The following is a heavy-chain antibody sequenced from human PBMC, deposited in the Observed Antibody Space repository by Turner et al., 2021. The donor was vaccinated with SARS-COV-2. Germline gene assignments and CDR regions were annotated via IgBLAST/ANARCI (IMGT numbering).Heavy chain of an antibody. CDR1: GFTFSSYT. CDR2: ISSSSSYI. V-gene: IGHV3-21*01. D-gene: IGHD3-22*01. Sequence: EVQLVESGGGLVKPGGSLRLSCAASGFTFSSYTMYWVRQAPGKGLGWVSSISSSSSYIYYADSVKGRFTISRDNAKNSLYLQMNSLGAEDTAVYYCARGTYYYDSSVYSGTNWFDPWGQGTLVTVSS. CDR3: ARGTYYYDSSVYSGTNWFDP. J-gene: IGHJ5*02.